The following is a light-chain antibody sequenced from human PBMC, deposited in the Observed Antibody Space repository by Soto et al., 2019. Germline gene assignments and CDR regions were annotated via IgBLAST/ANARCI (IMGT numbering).Light chain of an antibody. Sequence: ENVLTQSPGTLSLSPGERVTLSCRASQSVSSNYLAWYQQKPGQAPRLLIYGASVRATGIPDRFSGSGSGTDFTLTISRLEPEDFAVYYCQQRTTWPTTFGQGTRVEIK. CDR3: QQRTTWPTT. V-gene: IGKV3D-20*02. J-gene: IGKJ1*01. CDR1: QSVSSNY. CDR2: GAS.